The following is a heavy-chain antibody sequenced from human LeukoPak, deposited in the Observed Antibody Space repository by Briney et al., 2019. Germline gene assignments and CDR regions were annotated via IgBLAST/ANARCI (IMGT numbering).Heavy chain of an antibody. CDR1: GFTFSSYA. Sequence: GGSLRLSCAASGFTFSSYAMSGVREAPGKGLEWVSAISGSGGSTYYADSVKGRLTISRDNSKNTLYLQMNSLRAEDTAVYYCAKDPIAAAGTGFDYWGQGTLVTVSS. J-gene: IGHJ4*02. CDR2: ISGSGGST. D-gene: IGHD6-13*01. CDR3: AKDPIAAAGTGFDY. V-gene: IGHV3-23*01.